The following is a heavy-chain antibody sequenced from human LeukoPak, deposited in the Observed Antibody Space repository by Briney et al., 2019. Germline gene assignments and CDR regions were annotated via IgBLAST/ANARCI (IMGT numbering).Heavy chain of an antibody. D-gene: IGHD2-2*01. CDR3: AREVGARIDY. J-gene: IGHJ4*02. V-gene: IGHV3-21*01. CDR2: ISSSSSYI. Sequence: GGSLRLSCAASGFTVSRNYMTWVRQAPGKGLEWVSSISSSSSYIYYADSVKGRFTISRDNAKNSLYLQMNSLRAEDTAVYYCAREVGARIDYWGQGTLVTVSS. CDR1: GFTVSRNY.